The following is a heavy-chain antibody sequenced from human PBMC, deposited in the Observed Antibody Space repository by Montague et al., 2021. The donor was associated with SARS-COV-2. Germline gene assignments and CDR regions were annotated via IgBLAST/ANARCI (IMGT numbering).Heavy chain of an antibody. CDR1: GFTFSSYE. CDR2: ISSSGSTI. Sequence: SLRLSCAASGFTFSSYEMNWVRQAPGKGLEWVSYISSSGSTIYYADSVKGQFTISRDNAKNSLYLQMNSLRAEDTAVYYCARVLVVTYYGMDVWGQGTTVTVSS. CDR3: ARVLVVTYYGMDV. J-gene: IGHJ6*02. D-gene: IGHD3-22*01. V-gene: IGHV3-48*03.